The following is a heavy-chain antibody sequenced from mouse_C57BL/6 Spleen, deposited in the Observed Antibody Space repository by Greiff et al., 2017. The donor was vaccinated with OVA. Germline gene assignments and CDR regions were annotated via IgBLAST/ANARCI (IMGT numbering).Heavy chain of an antibody. CDR3: ASPLYSAFYYAMDY. CDR1: GYSFTDYN. D-gene: IGHD2-1*01. V-gene: IGHV1-39*01. J-gene: IGHJ4*01. Sequence: EVQLQQSGPELVKPGASVKISCKASGYSFTDYNMNWVKQSNGKSLEWIGVINPNYGTTSYNQKFKGKATLTVDQSSSTAYMQLNSLTSEDSAVYYCASPLYSAFYYAMDYWGQGTSVTVSS. CDR2: INPNYGTT.